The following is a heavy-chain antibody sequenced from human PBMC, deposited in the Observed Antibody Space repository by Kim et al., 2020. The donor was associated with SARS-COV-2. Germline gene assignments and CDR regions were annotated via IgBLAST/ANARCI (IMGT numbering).Heavy chain of an antibody. J-gene: IGHJ4*02. CDR1: GFSFSDYD. Sequence: GGSLRLSCAASGFSFSDYDMHWVRQAPGKGLEWVAMISYDGSDKYYGDSVKGRFTISRDNSSSTLYLQMSSLRADDTAVYSCAKIRWGSRWFLDDWGQGVLVTVSS. CDR3: AKIRWGSRWFLDD. CDR2: ISYDGSDK. V-gene: IGHV3-30*18. D-gene: IGHD6-13*01.